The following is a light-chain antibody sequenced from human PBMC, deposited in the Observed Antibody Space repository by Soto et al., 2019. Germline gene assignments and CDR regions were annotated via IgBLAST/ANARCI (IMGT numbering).Light chain of an antibody. Sequence: QSALTQPASVSGSPGQSITISCTGTSSDVGDYIYVSWYRQHPGKAPKLMIYDVSNRPSGVSNRFSGSKSGNTASLTISGLQAEDEADYYCSSYTSSSVVFGGGTKVTVL. V-gene: IGLV2-14*01. CDR1: SSDVGDYIY. J-gene: IGLJ2*01. CDR3: SSYTSSSVV. CDR2: DVS.